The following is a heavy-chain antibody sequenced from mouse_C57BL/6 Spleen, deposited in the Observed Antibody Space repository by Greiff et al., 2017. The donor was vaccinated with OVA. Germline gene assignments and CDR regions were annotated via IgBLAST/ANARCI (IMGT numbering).Heavy chain of an antibody. CDR1: GYTFADYE. CDR3: TCKEDDY. V-gene: IGHV1-15*01. Sequence: QVHVKQSGAELVRPGASVTLSCKASGYTFADYEMHWVKQTPVHGLEWIGAIDPETGGTAYNQKFKGKAILTADKSSSTAYMELRSLTSEDSAVYYCTCKEDDYWGQGTTLTVSS. CDR2: IDPETGGT. J-gene: IGHJ2*01.